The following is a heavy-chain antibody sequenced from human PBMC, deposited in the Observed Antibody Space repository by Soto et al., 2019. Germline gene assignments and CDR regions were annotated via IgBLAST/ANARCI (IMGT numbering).Heavy chain of an antibody. CDR2: SIYIGGP. Sequence: ATLSLTCTVTGGSISSYYWSWIRQPPGKGLEWIGYSIYIGGPIYNPSLKSRVTISVDTSKNQFSLKLSSVTAADTAVYYCMRVVGSSGWSDYWGQGTLVTAPQ. V-gene: IGHV4-59*01. CDR1: GGSISSYY. J-gene: IGHJ4*02. D-gene: IGHD6-6*01. CDR3: MRVVGSSGWSDY.